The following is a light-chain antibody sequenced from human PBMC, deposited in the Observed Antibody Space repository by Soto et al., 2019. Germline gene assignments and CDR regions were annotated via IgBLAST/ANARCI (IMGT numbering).Light chain of an antibody. CDR3: QSYDSSIYVV. J-gene: IGLJ2*01. Sequence: NFMLTQPHSVSESPGKTVTISCTGSSGSIASNYVQWYQQRPGSAPTTVIYEDNQRPSGVPDRFSGSIDSSSNSASLTISGLKKEDEADYYCQSYDSSIYVVFGGGTKLTVL. CDR1: SGSIASNY. CDR2: EDN. V-gene: IGLV6-57*02.